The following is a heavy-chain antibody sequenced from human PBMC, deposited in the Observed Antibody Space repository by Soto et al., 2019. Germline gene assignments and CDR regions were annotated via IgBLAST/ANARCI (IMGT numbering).Heavy chain of an antibody. CDR2: IVHSGTT. J-gene: IGHJ5*02. CDR1: AGSFSGYY. CDR3: EGGYPSYCDILSGYYRGVGWFDP. Sequence: SQTLSLTCAVYAGSFSGYYWSCIRQPPGKGLEWNGEIVHSGTTNYNPPLKSRYPKSVETSKNQSSLKLRSLTAADTAVFYWEGGYPSYCDILSGYYRGVGWFDPWGQGTLVTVSS. D-gene: IGHD3-9*01. V-gene: IGHV4-34*01.